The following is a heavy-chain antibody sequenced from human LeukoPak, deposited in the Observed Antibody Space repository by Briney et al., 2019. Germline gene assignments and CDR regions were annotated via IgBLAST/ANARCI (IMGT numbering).Heavy chain of an antibody. V-gene: IGHV3-74*01. D-gene: IGHD4-11*01. CDR3: ARGLHKGVFDY. Sequence: PGGSLRLSCAASGFTFSSYWMHGVRQAPGKGLVWVSRINSDGSSTSYADSVKGRFTISRDNAKNTLYLQMNSLRAEDTAVYYCARGLHKGVFDYWGQGALVTVSS. J-gene: IGHJ4*02. CDR1: GFTFSSYW. CDR2: INSDGSST.